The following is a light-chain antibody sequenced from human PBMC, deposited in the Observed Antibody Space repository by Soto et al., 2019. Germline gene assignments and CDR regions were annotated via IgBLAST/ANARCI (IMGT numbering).Light chain of an antibody. CDR3: QQSYNTPRT. V-gene: IGKV1-39*01. CDR2: AAS. CDR1: QTIGTS. J-gene: IGKJ1*01. Sequence: DIQMTQSPSSLSASVGDRVTIPCRASQTIGTSLNWYQQKPGKAPNLLIYAASSLPSGVPSRFSGSGSGTDFTLTISSLQPEDFATYYCQQSYNTPRTFGQGTEVEIK.